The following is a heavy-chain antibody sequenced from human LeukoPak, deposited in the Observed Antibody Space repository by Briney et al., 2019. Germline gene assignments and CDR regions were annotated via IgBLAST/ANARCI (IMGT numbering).Heavy chain of an antibody. CDR3: ARGAGSYEYYMDV. D-gene: IGHD3-10*01. Sequence: GGSLRLSCAASGFTVSNNYMSWVRQAPGKELEWVSVIYSGGRTYYSDSVKGRFTIARNNSKNTLYLQMNSLRAEDTAVYYCARGAGSYEYYMDVWGKGTTVTVSS. V-gene: IGHV3-53*01. CDR2: IYSGGRT. J-gene: IGHJ6*03. CDR1: GFTVSNNY.